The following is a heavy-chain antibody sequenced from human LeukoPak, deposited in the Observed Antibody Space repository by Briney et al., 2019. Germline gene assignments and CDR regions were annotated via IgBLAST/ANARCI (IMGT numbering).Heavy chain of an antibody. CDR1: GGTFSSYA. CDR2: IIPILGIA. D-gene: IGHD2-2*01. J-gene: IGHJ5*02. V-gene: IGHV1-69*04. CDR3: ARDGHIVVVPAAIYWFDP. Sequence: ASVKVSCKASGGTFSSYAISWVRQAPGQGLKWMGRIIPILGIANYAQKFQGRVTITADKSTSTAYMELSSLRSEDTAVYYCARDGHIVVVPAAIYWFDPWGQGTLVTVSS.